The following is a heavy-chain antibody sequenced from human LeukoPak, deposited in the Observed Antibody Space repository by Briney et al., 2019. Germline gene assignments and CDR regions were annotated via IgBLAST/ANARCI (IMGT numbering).Heavy chain of an antibody. CDR3: TTVRSY. Sequence: GGSLRLSCVASGFTFSNTWMNCVRQAPGKGREWVGRIMTKTAGGATDYAATVKGRFTISRDDSKNTVYLQMNSLNTEDTAVYYCTTVRSYWGQGTLVTVSS. V-gene: IGHV3-15*01. J-gene: IGHJ4*02. CDR1: GFTFSNTW. CDR2: IMTKTAGGAT.